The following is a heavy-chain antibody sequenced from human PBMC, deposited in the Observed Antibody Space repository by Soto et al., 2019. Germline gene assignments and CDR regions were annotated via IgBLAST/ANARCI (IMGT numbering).Heavy chain of an antibody. CDR2: IYYSGST. D-gene: IGHD6-19*01. Sequence: PSETLSLTCTVSGGSISSYYWSWIRQPPGKGLERIGYIYYSGSTNYNPSLKSRVTISVDTSKNQFSLKLSSVTAADTAVYYCARDYHSGGAFDIWGQGTMVTVSS. V-gene: IGHV4-59*01. J-gene: IGHJ3*02. CDR3: ARDYHSGGAFDI. CDR1: GGSISSYY.